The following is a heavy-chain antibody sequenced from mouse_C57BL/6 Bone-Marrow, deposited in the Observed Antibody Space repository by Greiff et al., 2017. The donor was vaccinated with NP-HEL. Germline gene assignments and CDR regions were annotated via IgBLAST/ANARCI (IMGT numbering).Heavy chain of an antibody. Sequence: QVQLKESGAELVKPGASVKISCKASGYAFSSYWLNWVKQRPGKGLEWIGQIYPGDGDTNYNGKFKDKASLTADKSSSTAYMQVSSLTAEDSAVYFCARGAYGGQGTLVTVSA. CDR2: IYPGDGDT. V-gene: IGHV1-80*01. CDR3: ARGAY. J-gene: IGHJ3*01. CDR1: GYAFSSYW.